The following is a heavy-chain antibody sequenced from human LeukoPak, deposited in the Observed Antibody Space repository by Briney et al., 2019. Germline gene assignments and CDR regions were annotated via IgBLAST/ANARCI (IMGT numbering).Heavy chain of an antibody. Sequence: QPGRSLRLSCAASGITFNTYSMHWVRQVPGKGLEWVAAISYDGSNKYYADSVKGRFTVSRDNSKNTLYLQLNSLRAEDTAVYYCASQIAAAGTYLTPHYWGQGTLVTVSS. J-gene: IGHJ4*02. CDR1: GITFNTYS. V-gene: IGHV3-30*04. D-gene: IGHD6-13*01. CDR2: ISYDGSNK. CDR3: ASQIAAAGTYLTPHY.